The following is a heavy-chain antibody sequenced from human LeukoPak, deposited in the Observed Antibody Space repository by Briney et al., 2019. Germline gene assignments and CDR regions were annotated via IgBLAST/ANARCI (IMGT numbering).Heavy chain of an antibody. D-gene: IGHD5-18*01. V-gene: IGHV3-74*01. CDR3: ARDGYFGFDY. Sequence: PGGSLRLSCAASGFTFSSYAMSWVRQAPGKGLVWVSRINTDGSGTSYADSVKGRFTISRDNAKNTLYLQMNSLRAEDTAVYFCARDGYFGFDYWGQGTLVTVSS. CDR1: GFTFSSYA. J-gene: IGHJ4*02. CDR2: INTDGSGT.